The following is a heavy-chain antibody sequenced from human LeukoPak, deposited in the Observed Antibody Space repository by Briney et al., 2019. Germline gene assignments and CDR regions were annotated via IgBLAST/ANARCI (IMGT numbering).Heavy chain of an antibody. CDR3: AREKYYYDSSAPTRPFDY. CDR2: IIPIFGTA. J-gene: IGHJ4*02. Sequence: ASVKVSCKASGGTFSSYAISWVRQAPGQGLEWMGGIIPIFGTANYAQKFQGRVTITADESTSTAYMELSSLRSEDTAVYYCAREKYYYDSSAPTRPFDYWGQGTLVTVSS. D-gene: IGHD3-22*01. CDR1: GGTFSSYA. V-gene: IGHV1-69*13.